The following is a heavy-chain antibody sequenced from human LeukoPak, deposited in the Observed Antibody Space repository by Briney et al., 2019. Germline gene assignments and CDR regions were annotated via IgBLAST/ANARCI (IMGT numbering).Heavy chain of an antibody. CDR1: GFTFGSHA. Sequence: GGSLRLSCEASGFTFGSHAMYWVRQAPGKGLEWVAGIFGSGGSPHYADPVKGRFTISRDNSKNTLYLQMNSLRAEDTAVYYCANTRTVGDYFDYWGQGTLVTVSS. J-gene: IGHJ4*02. CDR3: ANTRTVGDYFDY. CDR2: IFGSGGSP. D-gene: IGHD4-11*01. V-gene: IGHV3-23*01.